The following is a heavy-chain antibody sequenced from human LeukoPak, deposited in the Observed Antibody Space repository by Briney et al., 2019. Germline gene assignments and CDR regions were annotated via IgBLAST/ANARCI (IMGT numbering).Heavy chain of an antibody. J-gene: IGHJ4*02. D-gene: IGHD1-26*01. CDR3: ARDGRALLRDFDY. Sequence: GGSLRLSCAASGFTFSSYVIHWVRQAPGKGLEWVAGIWYDGSNYYYADSVKGRFTISRDNSKNTLYLQINSLRAEDTGVYYCARDGRALLRDFDYWGQGTLVTVSS. CDR2: IWYDGSNY. CDR1: GFTFSSYV. V-gene: IGHV3-33*01.